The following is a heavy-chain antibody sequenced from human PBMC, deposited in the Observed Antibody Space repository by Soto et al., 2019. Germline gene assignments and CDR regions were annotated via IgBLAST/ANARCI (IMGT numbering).Heavy chain of an antibody. Sequence: TPGKGLEWVAYITSSATTIVYADSVKGRFTISRDNAKKMLFLQMNSLRAEDTAVYYCARVPNQQAIGRFFDKGGQGTHVSVSS. V-gene: IGHV3-11*04. D-gene: IGHD2-21*01. CDR3: ARVPNQQAIGRFFDK. J-gene: IGHJ4*02. CDR2: ITSSATTI.